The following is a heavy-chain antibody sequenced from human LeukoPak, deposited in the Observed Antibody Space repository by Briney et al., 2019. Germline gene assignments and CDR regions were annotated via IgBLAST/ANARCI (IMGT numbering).Heavy chain of an antibody. CDR1: GGSISSSSYY. J-gene: IGHJ4*02. CDR3: ARQDSSSWYEDY. Sequence: PSETLSLTCTVSGGSISSSSYYWGWIRQPPGKGLEWIGSIYYSGSTYYNPSLKSRVTISVDTSKNQFSLKLSSVTAADTAVYYCARQDSSSWYEDYWGQGTLVTVSS. V-gene: IGHV4-39*01. D-gene: IGHD6-13*01. CDR2: IYYSGST.